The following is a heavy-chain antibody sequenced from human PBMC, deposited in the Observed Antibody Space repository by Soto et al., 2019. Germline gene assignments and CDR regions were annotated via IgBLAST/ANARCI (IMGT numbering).Heavy chain of an antibody. D-gene: IGHD1-26*01. CDR3: ARWVGASNWFDP. V-gene: IGHV1-2*04. Sequence: QVQLVQSGAEVKEPGASAKVSCKASGYTFTGYHIHWVRQAPGQGLEWMGWINTNSGDTNYAQKFQGWVTMTRDTSINTAYVQLSRLRSDDTAVYYCARWVGASNWFDPWGQGTLVTVSS. J-gene: IGHJ5*02. CDR1: GYTFTGYH. CDR2: INTNSGDT.